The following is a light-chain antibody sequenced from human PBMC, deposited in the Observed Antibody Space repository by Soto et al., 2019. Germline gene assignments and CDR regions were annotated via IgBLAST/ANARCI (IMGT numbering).Light chain of an antibody. CDR2: DVS. J-gene: IGLJ1*01. V-gene: IGLV2-14*01. CDR1: SSDVGGYNY. Sequence: QSALTQPASVSGSPGQSITISCTGTSSDVGGYNYVSWYQQHPGKAPKHMIYDVSNRPSGVSNRFSGSKSGNTASLTISGLQDEDEADYYCSSYTSSSTLVFGTGTKLTVL. CDR3: SSYTSSSTLV.